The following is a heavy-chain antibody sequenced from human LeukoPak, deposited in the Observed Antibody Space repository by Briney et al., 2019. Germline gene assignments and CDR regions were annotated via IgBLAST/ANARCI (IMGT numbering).Heavy chain of an antibody. D-gene: IGHD5-12*01. CDR1: GFIFSDYE. CDR2: ISSSGSTI. CDR3: ARGRVGRGYSFVDF. J-gene: IGHJ4*02. Sequence: GGSLRLSCAASGFIFSDYEMNWVRQAPGKGLEWVSYISSSGSTIYYADSVKGRFTISRDNAKNSLYLQVNSLRAEDTAVFYCARGRVGRGYSFVDFWGQGTLVTVSS. V-gene: IGHV3-48*03.